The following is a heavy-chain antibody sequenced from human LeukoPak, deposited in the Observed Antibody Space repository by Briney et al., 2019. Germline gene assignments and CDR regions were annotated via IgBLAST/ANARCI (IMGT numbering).Heavy chain of an antibody. V-gene: IGHV3-53*01. J-gene: IGHJ1*01. Sequence: GGSLRLSCAASTFTVSSNYISWVRQAPGKGLEWVSVIYSGGSTYYADSVKGRFTISRDNSKNTLYLQMNSLRAEDTAVYYCARSVAVAGTFQHWGQGTLVTVSS. CDR2: IYSGGST. D-gene: IGHD6-19*01. CDR1: TFTVSSNY. CDR3: ARSVAVAGTFQH.